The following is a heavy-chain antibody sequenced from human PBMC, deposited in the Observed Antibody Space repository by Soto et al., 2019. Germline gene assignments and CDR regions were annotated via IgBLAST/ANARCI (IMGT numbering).Heavy chain of an antibody. CDR3: ARDRGYCSSTSCHGYYYYYMDI. D-gene: IGHD2-2*01. J-gene: IGHJ6*03. CDR2: ISSSGSTI. V-gene: IGHV3-11*01. Sequence: QVQLVESGGGLVKPGGSLRLSCAASGFTFSDYYMSWIRQAPGKGLEWVSYISSSGSTIYYADSVKGRFTISRDNAKNSLYLQMNSLRADDTAVYYCARDRGYCSSTSCHGYYYYYMDIRGKGTTVTVSS. CDR1: GFTFSDYY.